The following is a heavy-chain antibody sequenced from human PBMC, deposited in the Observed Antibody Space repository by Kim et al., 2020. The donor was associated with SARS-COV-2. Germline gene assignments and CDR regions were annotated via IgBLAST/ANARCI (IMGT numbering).Heavy chain of an antibody. V-gene: IGHV3-15*01. D-gene: IGHD2-15*01. CDR1: GFTFSNAW. J-gene: IGHJ4*02. CDR3: TTDLGGYCSCGSCLEVHY. CDR2: IKSKTDGGTT. Sequence: GGSLRLSCAASGFTFSNAWMSWVRQAPGKGLEWVGRIKSKTDGGTTDYAAPVKGRFTISRDDSKNTLYLQMNSLKTEDTAVYYCTTDLGGYCSCGSCLEVHYWGQGTLVTVSS.